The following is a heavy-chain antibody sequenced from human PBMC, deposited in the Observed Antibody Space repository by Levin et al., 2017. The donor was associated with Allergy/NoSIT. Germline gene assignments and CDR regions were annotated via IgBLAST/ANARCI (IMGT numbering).Heavy chain of an antibody. Sequence: PGGSLRLSCAASGFTFSDHYMDWVRQVPGKGLEWVGRTRNKAKRYTTEYAASVKGRFTVSRDDSRNSLFLQMNSLKIEDTAVYYCCRGATATTNYYYGLDVWGQGTTVTVSS. CDR2: TRNKAKRYTT. J-gene: IGHJ6*02. CDR1: GFTFSDHY. D-gene: IGHD4-11*01. CDR3: CRGATATTNYYYGLDV. V-gene: IGHV3-72*01.